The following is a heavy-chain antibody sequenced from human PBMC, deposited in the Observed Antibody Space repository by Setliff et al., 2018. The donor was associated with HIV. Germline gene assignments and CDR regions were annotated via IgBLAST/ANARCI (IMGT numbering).Heavy chain of an antibody. CDR3: ARAPGVTPFDH. J-gene: IGHJ4*02. D-gene: IGHD2-21*02. CDR2: VYYNGDT. Sequence: SETLSLTCTVSGGSISSGGYHWSWIRQHPEKGLEWIGYVYYNGDTYYNPSLKSRVTLSVDTSKNQFSLNLSSVTAADTAVYYCARAPGVTPFDHWGPGTLVTAPQ. V-gene: IGHV4-31*03. CDR1: GGSISSGGYH.